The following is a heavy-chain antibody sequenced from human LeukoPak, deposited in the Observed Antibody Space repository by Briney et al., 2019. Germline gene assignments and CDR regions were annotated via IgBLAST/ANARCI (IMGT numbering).Heavy chain of an antibody. CDR3: ARVPSYCSGGSCYSYNWFDP. D-gene: IGHD2-15*01. J-gene: IGHJ5*02. V-gene: IGHV1-69*04. CDR1: GYTFTSYG. CDR2: IIPILGIA. Sequence: GASVKVSCKASGYTFTSYGISWVRQAPGQGLEWMGRIIPILGIANYAQKFQGRVTITADKSTSTAYMELSSLRSEDTAVYYCARVPSYCSGGSCYSYNWFDPWGQGTLVTVSS.